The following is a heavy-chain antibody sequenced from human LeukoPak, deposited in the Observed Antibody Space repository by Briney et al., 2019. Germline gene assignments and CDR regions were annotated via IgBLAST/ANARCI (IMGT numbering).Heavy chain of an antibody. D-gene: IGHD6-13*01. CDR1: GFTFSSYA. J-gene: IGHJ3*02. CDR3: ATELRIAATGYLFAFDI. Sequence: GRSLRLSCAASGFTFSSYAMHWVRQAPGKGLEWVAVISYDGSNKYYADSVKGRFTISRDNSKNTLYLQMNSLRAEDTAVYYCATELRIAATGYLFAFDIWGQGTMVTVSS. CDR2: ISYDGSNK. V-gene: IGHV3-30-3*01.